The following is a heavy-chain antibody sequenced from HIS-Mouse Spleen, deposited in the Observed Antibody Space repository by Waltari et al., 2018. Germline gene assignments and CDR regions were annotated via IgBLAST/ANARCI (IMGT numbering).Heavy chain of an antibody. CDR1: GGPISSISYY. CDR2: IYYSGST. V-gene: IGHV4-39*07. D-gene: IGHD3-3*01. CDR3: AREERITIFGVVNRFDY. Sequence: QLQLQESGPGLVQPSETLSLTCTVPGGPISSISYYLGWTRPSPWKGLEWIGSIYYSGSTYYNPSLKSRVTISVDTSKNQFSLKLSSVTAADTAVYYCAREERITIFGVVNRFDYWGQGTLVTVSS. J-gene: IGHJ4*02.